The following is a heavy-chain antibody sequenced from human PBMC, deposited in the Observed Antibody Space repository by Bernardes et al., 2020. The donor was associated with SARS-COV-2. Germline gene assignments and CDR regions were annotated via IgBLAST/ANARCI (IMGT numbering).Heavy chain of an antibody. CDR1: GYPFTGYY. CDR2: HNPNSGGT. J-gene: IGHJ6*02. Sequence: AAVKVSCKASGYPFTGYYIHWVRQAPGQGLEWMGWHNPNSGGTTYAQKFQGRVTMTRDTSINTAYMELSRLRSDDTAMFYCALPPTNYDRYAMDVWGQGTTVTVSS. D-gene: IGHD3-22*01. V-gene: IGHV1-2*02. CDR3: ALPPTNYDRYAMDV.